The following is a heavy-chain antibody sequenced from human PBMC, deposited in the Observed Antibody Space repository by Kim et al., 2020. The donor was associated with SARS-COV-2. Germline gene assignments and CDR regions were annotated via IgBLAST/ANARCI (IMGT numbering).Heavy chain of an antibody. Sequence: NTNDAQKLQGRVTMTTDTSTSTAYMELRSLRSDDTAVYYCARGGSGSYDYWGQGTLVTVSS. CDR2: NT. CDR3: ARGGSGSYDY. J-gene: IGHJ4*02. V-gene: IGHV1-18*01. D-gene: IGHD3-10*01.